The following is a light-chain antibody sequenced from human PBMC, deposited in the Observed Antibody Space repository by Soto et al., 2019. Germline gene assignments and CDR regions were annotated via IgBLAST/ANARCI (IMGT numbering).Light chain of an antibody. CDR3: QQSYTVPTWT. V-gene: IGKV1-39*01. Sequence: DIQMTQSPSSLSASVGDRVTITCRASQSISTYLSWYQQKPGKAPSLLIYAASTLQSGVPSRFSGSGSGTDFTLTISSLQPEEFATYYCQQSYTVPTWTFGQGTKVEIK. J-gene: IGKJ1*01. CDR1: QSISTY. CDR2: AAS.